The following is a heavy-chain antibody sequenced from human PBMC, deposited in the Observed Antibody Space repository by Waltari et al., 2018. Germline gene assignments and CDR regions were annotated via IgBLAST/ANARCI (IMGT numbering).Heavy chain of an antibody. J-gene: IGHJ4*02. Sequence: EVQLVESGGGLVQPGGSLRLSCAASGFTFSAYWMSWVRQAPGKGREWVANIKQEGSEKYYVDSVKGRFTISRDNAKNSLYLQMNSLRAEDTAVYFCARARLGYCSGGSCYHYFDYWGQGALVTVSS. CDR2: IKQEGSEK. V-gene: IGHV3-7*01. D-gene: IGHD2-15*01. CDR1: GFTFSAYW. CDR3: ARARLGYCSGGSCYHYFDY.